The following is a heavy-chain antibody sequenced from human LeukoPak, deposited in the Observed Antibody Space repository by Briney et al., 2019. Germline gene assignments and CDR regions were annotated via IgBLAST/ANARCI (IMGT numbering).Heavy chain of an antibody. Sequence: SVKISCKASGYTFTSYGISWVRQAPGQGLEWMGGIIPIFGTANYAQKFQGRVTITADESTSTAYMELSSLRSEDTAVYYCASAELPPTYYYYMDVWGKGTTVTVSS. CDR3: ASAELPPTYYYYMDV. CDR1: GYTFTSYG. J-gene: IGHJ6*03. V-gene: IGHV1-69*13. D-gene: IGHD4-23*01. CDR2: IIPIFGTA.